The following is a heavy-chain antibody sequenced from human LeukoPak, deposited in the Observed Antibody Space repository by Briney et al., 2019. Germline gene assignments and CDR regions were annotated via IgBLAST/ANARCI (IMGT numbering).Heavy chain of an antibody. J-gene: IGHJ5*02. CDR1: GGSISSYY. Sequence: SETLSLTCTVSGGSISSYYWSWIRQPPGKGLEWIGYIYYSGSTNYNPSLKSRVAISVDTSKNQFSLKLSSVTAADTAVYYCARESLTWLQSRTSWFDPWGQGTLVTVSS. D-gene: IGHD5-24*01. CDR2: IYYSGST. CDR3: ARESLTWLQSRTSWFDP. V-gene: IGHV4-59*01.